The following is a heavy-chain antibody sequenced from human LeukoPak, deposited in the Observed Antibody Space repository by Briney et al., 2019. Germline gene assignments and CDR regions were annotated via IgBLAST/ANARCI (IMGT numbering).Heavy chain of an antibody. CDR3: ARVSGSGTLYYYGMDV. J-gene: IGHJ6*02. V-gene: IGHV1-2*04. CDR1: GYTFSDYY. Sequence: GASVKVSCKTSGYTFSDYYIHWVRQAPGQGLEWMGWINPKNSGTKYAQKFQGWVTMTRDTSISTAYMELSRLRSDDTAVYYCARVSGSGTLYYYGMDVWGQGTTVTVSS. CDR2: INPKNSGT. D-gene: IGHD3-10*01.